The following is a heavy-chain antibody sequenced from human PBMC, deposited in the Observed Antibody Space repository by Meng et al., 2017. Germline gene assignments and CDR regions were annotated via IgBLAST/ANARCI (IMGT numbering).Heavy chain of an antibody. J-gene: IGHJ4*02. V-gene: IGHV1-2*06. CDR3: ARDEDISAAGKLFGDY. CDR1: GYTFPDYW. CDR2: INPKSGDT. Sequence: VQLGQPGAGWKKPGASVKVSCKASGYTFPDYWLHWVRRAPGQGLEWMGRINPKSGDTHYAQRFQGRVTMTGDTSISTAYMELSGLRSDDTAMYYCARDEDISAAGKLFGDYWGQGTLVTVSS. D-gene: IGHD6-13*01.